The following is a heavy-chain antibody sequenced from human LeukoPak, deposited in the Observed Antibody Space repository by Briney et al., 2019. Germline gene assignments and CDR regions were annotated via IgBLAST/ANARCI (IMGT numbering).Heavy chain of an antibody. J-gene: IGHJ5*02. CDR1: GYTFTGSY. Sequence: GASVKVSCKASGYTFTGSYMHWVRQAPAQGLEWMRWINPNTGGTNYAQQFQGRVTMTRDTSISTAYMELSRLKSDDTAVYYCARQRVAAAGPNWFDPWGQGTLVTVSS. CDR3: ARQRVAAAGPNWFDP. CDR2: INPNTGGT. D-gene: IGHD6-13*01. V-gene: IGHV1-2*02.